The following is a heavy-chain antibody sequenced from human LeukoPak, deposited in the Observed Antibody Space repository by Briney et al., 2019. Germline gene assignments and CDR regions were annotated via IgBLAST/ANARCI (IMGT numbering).Heavy chain of an antibody. CDR3: ASSTGRTTNFDY. CDR1: GFTFTSYT. J-gene: IGHJ4*02. Sequence: GGSLRLSCAASGFTFTSYTMNWVRQAPGRGLEWVSYISFSSSTIYYADSVKGRFTISRDNAKNSLYLQMNSLRAEDTAVYYCASSTGRTTNFDYWGRGTLVTVSS. CDR2: ISFSSSTI. V-gene: IGHV3-48*04. D-gene: IGHD1-7*01.